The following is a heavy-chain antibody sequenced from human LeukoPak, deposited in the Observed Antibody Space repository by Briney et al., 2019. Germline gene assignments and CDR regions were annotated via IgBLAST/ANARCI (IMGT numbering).Heavy chain of an antibody. CDR2: IKQDGSQK. CDR3: ARIGYCSGVSCLDAFDI. CDR1: GFTFSRYW. Sequence: GGSLRLSCAASGFTFSRYWMSWVRQAPGKGLEWVANIKQDGSQKYYVDSVKGRFTISRDNAKNSLYLQMNSLRAEDTAVCYCARIGYCSGVSCLDAFDIWGQGTMVTVSS. D-gene: IGHD2-15*01. V-gene: IGHV3-7*04. J-gene: IGHJ3*02.